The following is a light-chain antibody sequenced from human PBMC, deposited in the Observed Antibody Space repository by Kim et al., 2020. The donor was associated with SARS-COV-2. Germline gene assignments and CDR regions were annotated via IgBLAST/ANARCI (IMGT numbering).Light chain of an antibody. CDR1: QSVSSSY. Sequence: EIVLTQSPGTLSLSQGERATLSCRASQSVSSSYLAWYQQKPGQAPRLLIYGASSRATGIPDRFSGSGSGTDFTLTISRLEPEDFAVYYCQQYVTFGQGTKMDIK. J-gene: IGKJ1*01. V-gene: IGKV3-20*01. CDR3: QQYVT. CDR2: GAS.